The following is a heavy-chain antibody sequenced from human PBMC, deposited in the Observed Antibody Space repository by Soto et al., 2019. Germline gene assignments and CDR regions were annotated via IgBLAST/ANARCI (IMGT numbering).Heavy chain of an antibody. J-gene: IGHJ6*03. CDR2: ISYSGSP. D-gene: IGHD2-15*01. CDR1: RNSISNYY. Sequence: SETLSLTCIVSRNSISNYYWNWIRQSPGKGLEWIGYISYSGSPSYNPSLKNRVTISIDTSKNQFSLNLNSVTAADTAVYYCARRRRGYCSGGSCRRTTYYYYYMDVWGKGTTVTVSS. V-gene: IGHV4-59*01. CDR3: ARRRRGYCSGGSCRRTTYYYYYMDV.